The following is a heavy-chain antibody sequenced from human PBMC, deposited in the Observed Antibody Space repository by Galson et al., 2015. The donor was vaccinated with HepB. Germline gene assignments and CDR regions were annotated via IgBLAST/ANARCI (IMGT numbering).Heavy chain of an antibody. Sequence: SLRLSCAVSGFTFNTYGMHWVRQAPGQGLEWVALISYDGSNKFYADSVKGRFTISRDNSENTLYLQMNSLRAEDTAVYYCAKDLPLGYRKHYIDVWGKGTTVTVSS. J-gene: IGHJ6*03. V-gene: IGHV3-30*18. D-gene: IGHD2-15*01. CDR2: ISYDGSNK. CDR3: AKDLPLGYRKHYIDV. CDR1: GFTFNTYG.